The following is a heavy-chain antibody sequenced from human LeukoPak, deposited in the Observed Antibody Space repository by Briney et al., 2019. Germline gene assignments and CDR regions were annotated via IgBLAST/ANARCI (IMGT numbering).Heavy chain of an antibody. CDR1: EFAFSSYW. J-gene: IGHJ4*02. D-gene: IGHD2/OR15-2a*01. CDR3: VSFYETY. Sequence: GGSLRLSCAASEFAFSSYWMSWVRQAPGKGLEWVANIKQDGSEKYYVDSVKGRFTISRDNAKSSLYLQMNNLRAEDTAVYYCVSFYETYWGRGTLVTVSS. V-gene: IGHV3-7*01. CDR2: IKQDGSEK.